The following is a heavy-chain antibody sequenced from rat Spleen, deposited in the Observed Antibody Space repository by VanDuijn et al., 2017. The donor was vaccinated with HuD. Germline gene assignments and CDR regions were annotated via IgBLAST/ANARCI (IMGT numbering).Heavy chain of an antibody. CDR1: VFTFSDYG. CDR2: ISYGDSSGHSGT. J-gene: IGHJ2*01. Sequence: EVQLVESGGGLVQPGRSLKLSCAASVFTFSDYGVAWVRQAPTKGLEWVATISYGDSSGHSGTYYRDSVKGRFTISRDNAKSTLSLQMDSLGSEDTATYYCARRHYGYTDYFDYWGQGVMVTVSS. D-gene: IGHD1-9*01. CDR3: ARRHYGYTDYFDY. V-gene: IGHV5-29*01.